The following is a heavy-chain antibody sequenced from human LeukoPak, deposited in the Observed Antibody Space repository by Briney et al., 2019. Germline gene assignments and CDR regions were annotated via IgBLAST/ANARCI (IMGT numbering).Heavy chain of an antibody. J-gene: IGHJ4*02. V-gene: IGHV1-2*02. CDR3: AGVASGMVATDY. CDR1: GYTFTSYG. D-gene: IGHD5-12*01. CDR2: INPNSGGT. Sequence: ASVKVSCKASGYTFTSYGISWVRQAPGQGLEWMGWINPNSGGTNYAQKFQGRVTMTRDTSISTAYMELSRLRSDDTAVYYCAGVASGMVATDYWGQGTLVTVSS.